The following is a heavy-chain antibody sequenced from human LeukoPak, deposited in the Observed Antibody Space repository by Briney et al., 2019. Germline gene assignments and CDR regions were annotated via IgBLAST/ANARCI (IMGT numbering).Heavy chain of an antibody. V-gene: IGHV4-59*01. CDR3: ARRNVGYRSGQLDY. CDR2: IYYSGST. D-gene: IGHD6-19*01. Sequence: PSETLSLTCTVSGGSISSYYWSWIRQPPGKGLEWIGYIYYSGSTNYNPSLKSRVTISVDTSKNQFSLKLSSVTAADTAVYYCARRNVGYRSGQLDYWGQGTLVTVSS. CDR1: GGSISSYY. J-gene: IGHJ4*02.